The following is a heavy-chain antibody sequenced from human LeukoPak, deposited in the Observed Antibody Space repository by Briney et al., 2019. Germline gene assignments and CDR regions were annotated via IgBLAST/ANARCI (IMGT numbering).Heavy chain of an antibody. CDR1: GYTFTGYY. Sequence: GASVKVSCKASGYTFTGYYMYWVRQAPGQGLEWMGWINPNSGGTNYAQKFQGRVTMTRDTSIRTAYMELSRLRSDDTAVYYCAREDKSYYDFWSGYKNWFDPWGQGTLVTVSS. CDR2: INPNSGGT. V-gene: IGHV1-2*02. CDR3: AREDKSYYDFWSGYKNWFDP. D-gene: IGHD3-3*01. J-gene: IGHJ5*02.